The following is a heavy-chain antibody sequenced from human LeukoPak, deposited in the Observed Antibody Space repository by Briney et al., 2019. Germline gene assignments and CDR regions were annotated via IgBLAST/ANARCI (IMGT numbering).Heavy chain of an antibody. CDR2: LDFSGTP. V-gene: IGHV4-39*01. Sequence: PSETLSLTCTVSDDSIRNKQYEWGWIRQPGGKGREWGGTLDFSGTPYYSPCVNSRFSISVETSKNPFSLMLKSVTATDTAVYYCTRGGDVYKLGNFWGQGTLVTVSS. J-gene: IGHJ4*02. D-gene: IGHD5-24*01. CDR1: DDSIRNKQYE. CDR3: TRGGDVYKLGNF.